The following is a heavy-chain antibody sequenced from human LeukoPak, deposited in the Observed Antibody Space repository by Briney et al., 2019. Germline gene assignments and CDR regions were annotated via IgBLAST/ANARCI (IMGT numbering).Heavy chain of an antibody. D-gene: IGHD2-2*03. CDR1: GYSFTSFG. CDR2: ISVYNDNA. V-gene: IGHV1-18*01. J-gene: IGHJ5*02. Sequence: ASVKVPCKASGYSFTSFGFTWVRQAPGQGLEWMGWISVYNDNAKYSQNFQGRVTLTTDVYTSTASMELRSLRVDDTAVYYCARDPGYCRTTTCPNWFDPWGKGTLVTVSS. CDR3: ARDPGYCRTTTCPNWFDP.